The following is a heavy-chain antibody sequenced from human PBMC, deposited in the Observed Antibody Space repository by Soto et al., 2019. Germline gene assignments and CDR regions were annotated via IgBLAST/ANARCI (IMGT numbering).Heavy chain of an antibody. CDR2: ISSGRSST. CDR1: GFTLSDYY. V-gene: IGHV3-11*05. Sequence: GGSPRLSCAASGFTLSDYYMSWIRQAPGKGLEWVSYISSGRSSTNYADSVKGRFTISRDSAKNSLYLQMNSLRAEDTAVYYCARVARPQDYWGQGTLVTVSS. CDR3: ARVARPQDY. J-gene: IGHJ4*02.